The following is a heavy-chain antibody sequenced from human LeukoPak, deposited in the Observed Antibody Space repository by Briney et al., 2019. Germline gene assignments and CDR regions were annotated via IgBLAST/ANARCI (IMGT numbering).Heavy chain of an antibody. CDR3: ARTRFATSWPMDV. D-gene: IGHD2-2*01. CDR2: IYYSGST. CDR1: GGSISSSSYY. J-gene: IGHJ6*02. V-gene: IGHV4-39*01. Sequence: PSETLSLTCTVSGGSISSSSYYWGWIRQPPGKGLEWIGSIYYSGSTYYNPSFKSRVTISVDTPKNQFSLKLSSVTAADTAVYYCARTRFATSWPMDVWGQGTTVTVSS.